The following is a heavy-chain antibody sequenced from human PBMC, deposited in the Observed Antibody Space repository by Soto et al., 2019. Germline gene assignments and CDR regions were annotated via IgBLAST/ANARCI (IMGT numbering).Heavy chain of an antibody. CDR2: IWYDGSNK. J-gene: IGHJ6*02. V-gene: IGHV3-33*01. CDR3: ARDKGVTGSYYYGMDV. D-gene: IGHD1-1*01. Sequence: QVQLVESGGGVVQPGRSLRLSCAASGFTFSSYGMHWVRQAPGKGLEWVAVIWYDGSNKYYADSVKGRFTISRDNSKNTLYLQMNSLRAEDTAVYYCARDKGVTGSYYYGMDVWGQGTTVTVSS. CDR1: GFTFSSYG.